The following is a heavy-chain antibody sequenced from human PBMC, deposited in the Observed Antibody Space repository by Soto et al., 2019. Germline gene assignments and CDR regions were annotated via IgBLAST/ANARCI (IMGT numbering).Heavy chain of an antibody. D-gene: IGHD5-18*01. V-gene: IGHV4-31*03. CDR3: ARDSSGPGYSYGKFDY. CDR2: IYYSGMT. Sequence: SETLSLTCTVSGVSVSTGGYFWTWIRQHPGKGLEWIGNIYYSGMTYYNPSLRGRVSISLDPSESQFSLKLNSVTAADTAVYYCARDSSGPGYSYGKFDYWGQGALVTSP. CDR1: GVSVSTGGYF. J-gene: IGHJ4*02.